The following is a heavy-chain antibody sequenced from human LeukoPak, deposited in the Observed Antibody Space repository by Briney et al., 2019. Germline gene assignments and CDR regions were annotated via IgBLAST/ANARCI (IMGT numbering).Heavy chain of an antibody. CDR1: GGSFSGYY. V-gene: IGHV4-34*01. Sequence: PSETLSLTCAVYGGSFSGYYWSWIRQPPGKGLEWIGEINHSGSTNYNPSLKSRVTISVDTSKNQFSLKLSSVTAADTAVYYCARDLYYYDSSGYYYYYYYMDVWGKGTTVTVSS. J-gene: IGHJ6*03. CDR3: ARDLYYYDSSGYYYYYYYMDV. D-gene: IGHD3-22*01. CDR2: INHSGST.